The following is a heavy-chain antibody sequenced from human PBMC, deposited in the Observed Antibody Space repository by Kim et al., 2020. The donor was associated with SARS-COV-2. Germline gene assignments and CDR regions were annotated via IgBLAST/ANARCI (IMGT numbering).Heavy chain of an antibody. Sequence: GGSLRLSCAASGFTFSSYSMNWVRQAPGKGLEWVSSISSSSSYIYYADSVKGRFTISRDNAKNSLYLQMNSLRAEDTAVYYCARDGGSYPLYYYYGMDVWGQGTTVTVSS. CDR2: ISSSSSYI. CDR3: ARDGGSYPLYYYYGMDV. D-gene: IGHD1-26*01. J-gene: IGHJ6*02. V-gene: IGHV3-21*01. CDR1: GFTFSSYS.